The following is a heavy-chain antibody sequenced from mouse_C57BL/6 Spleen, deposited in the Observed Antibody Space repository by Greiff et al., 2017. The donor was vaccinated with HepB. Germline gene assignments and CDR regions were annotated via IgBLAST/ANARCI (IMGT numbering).Heavy chain of an antibody. V-gene: IGHV1-52*01. Sequence: QVQLQQPGAELVRPGSSVKLSCKASGYTFTSYWMHWVKQRPIQGLEWIGNIDPSDSETHYNQKFKDKATLTVDKSSSTAYMQLSSLTSEDSAVYYCARNPVYGNHAYAMDYWGQGTSVTVSS. CDR1: GYTFTSYW. J-gene: IGHJ4*01. D-gene: IGHD2-10*02. CDR3: ARNPVYGNHAYAMDY. CDR2: IDPSDSET.